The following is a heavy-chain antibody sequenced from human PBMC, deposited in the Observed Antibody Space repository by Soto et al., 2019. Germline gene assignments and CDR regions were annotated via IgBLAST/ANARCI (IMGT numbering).Heavy chain of an antibody. D-gene: IGHD6-19*01. CDR3: AKFFVAGTRGYFDS. CDR2: ISASGDNA. Sequence: PGGSLRLSCTASGFIFSSYAMSWVRQAPGKGLEWVSAISASGDNAYYADSVKGRFTISRDRSKSLYLQMKSLRAEGTAIYYCAKFFVAGTRGYFDSWGQGTLVTVS. V-gene: IGHV3-23*01. CDR1: GFIFSSYA. J-gene: IGHJ4*02.